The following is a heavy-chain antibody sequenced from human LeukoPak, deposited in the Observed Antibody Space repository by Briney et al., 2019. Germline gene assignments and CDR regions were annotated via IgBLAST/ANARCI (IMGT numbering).Heavy chain of an antibody. D-gene: IGHD4-11*01. Sequence: PSETLSLTCTVSGGSISSSSYYWGWIRQPPGKGLEWIGSINYSGTTYYNPSLKTRVTMSVDTSKNQFSLKLSSVTAADTAVYYCASQPTTIIGVDYWGQGTLVTVSS. CDR2: INYSGTT. J-gene: IGHJ4*02. V-gene: IGHV4-39*01. CDR1: GGSISSSSYY. CDR3: ASQPTTIIGVDY.